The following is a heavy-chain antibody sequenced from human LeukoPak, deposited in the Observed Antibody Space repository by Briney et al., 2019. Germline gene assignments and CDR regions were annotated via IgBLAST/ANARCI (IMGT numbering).Heavy chain of an antibody. Sequence: ASVKVSCKASGGIFSRYAISWVRQAPGQGLEWMGGIIPLFGTANYAQRFQGGLTITADESTRTAYMELSSLRSEDTAIYYCARGSVLRFLEWFFYYWGQGTLVTVSS. J-gene: IGHJ4*02. CDR1: GGIFSRYA. V-gene: IGHV1-69*13. CDR3: ARGSVLRFLEWFFYY. CDR2: IIPLFGTA. D-gene: IGHD3-3*01.